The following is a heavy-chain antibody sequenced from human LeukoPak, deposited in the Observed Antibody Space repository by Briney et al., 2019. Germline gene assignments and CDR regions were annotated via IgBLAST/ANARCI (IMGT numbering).Heavy chain of an antibody. D-gene: IGHD6-19*01. CDR3: ARDVVGSGWFNY. CDR1: GGSISSSGYY. CDR2: IYYSGST. J-gene: IGHJ4*02. V-gene: IGHV4-39*07. Sequence: KPSETLSLTCTVSGGSISSSGYYWGWIRQPPGKGLEWIGSIYYSGSTYYNPSLKSRVTISADTSKNQFSLKLSSVTAADTAVYYCARDVVGSGWFNYWGQGTLVTVSS.